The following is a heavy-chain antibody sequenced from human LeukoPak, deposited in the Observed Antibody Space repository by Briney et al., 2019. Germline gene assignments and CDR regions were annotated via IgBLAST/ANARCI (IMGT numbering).Heavy chain of an antibody. D-gene: IGHD3-10*02. CDR1: GFSFSNSG. J-gene: IGHJ3*01. CDR2: IWYDGSNE. V-gene: IGHV3-33*01. Sequence: GGSLRLSCEASGFSFSNSGMHWVRQAPGKGLEWVAVIWYDGSNEYYADAVKGRFTISRDNSKNTVHLQMNSLRVEDTSVYLCARETSMFVNAFDLWGQGTLVTVTS. CDR3: ARETSMFVNAFDL.